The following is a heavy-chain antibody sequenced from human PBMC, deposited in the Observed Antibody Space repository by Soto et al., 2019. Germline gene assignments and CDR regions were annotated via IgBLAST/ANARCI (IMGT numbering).Heavy chain of an antibody. V-gene: IGHV4-31*03. D-gene: IGHD2-15*01. CDR2: IYYSGST. J-gene: IGHJ4*02. Sequence: SETLSLTCTVSGGSISSGGYYWSWIRQHPGKGLEYIGYIYYSGSTYYNPSLKSRVAISVDTSKNQFSLKLTSVTAADTAVYYCARRWGRSFDYWGQGTLVTVSS. CDR1: GGSISSGGYY. CDR3: ARRWGRSFDY.